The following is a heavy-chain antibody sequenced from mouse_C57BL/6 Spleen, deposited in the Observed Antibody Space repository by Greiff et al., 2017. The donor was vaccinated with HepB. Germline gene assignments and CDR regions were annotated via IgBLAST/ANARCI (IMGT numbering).Heavy chain of an antibody. CDR1: GYTFTSYW. CDR3: ASERRYYDAFSGAR. V-gene: IGHV1-64*01. D-gene: IGHD1-1*01. J-gene: IGHJ3*01. CDR2: IHPNSGST. Sequence: VQLQQPGAELVKPGASVKLSCKASGYTFTSYWMHWVKQRPGQGLEWIGMIHPNSGSTNYNEKFKSKATLTVDKSSSTAYMQLSSLTSEDSAVYFCASERRYYDAFSGARWGQVTLVTVSP.